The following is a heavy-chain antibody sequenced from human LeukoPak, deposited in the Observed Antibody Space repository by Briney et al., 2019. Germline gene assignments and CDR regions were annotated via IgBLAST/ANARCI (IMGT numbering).Heavy chain of an antibody. CDR3: ARVPKATPGHFDY. Sequence: ASVKVSFKASGYTFTGYYMHWLRQAPGQGLEWMGWINPNSGGTNYAQKFKGRVTMTRDTSISTAYMELSRLRSDDTAVYYCARVPKATPGHFDYWGQGTLVTVSS. CDR2: INPNSGGT. CDR1: GYTFTGYY. V-gene: IGHV1-2*02. J-gene: IGHJ4*02.